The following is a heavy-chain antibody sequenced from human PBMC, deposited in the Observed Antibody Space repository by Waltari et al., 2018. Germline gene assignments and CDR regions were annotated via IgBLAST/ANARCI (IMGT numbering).Heavy chain of an antibody. CDR1: GLPLRSTS. D-gene: IGHD6-25*01. J-gene: IGHJ4*02. Sequence: EVQLVESGGGLVQPGGSLRISCSASGLPLRSTSITWVRQAPGKGLEWVSYISSSSSTIYYADSVKGRFTISRDNAKNSLYLQMNSLRAEDTAVYYCARDSRLAAGYWGQGTLVTVSS. CDR2: ISSSSSTI. CDR3: ARDSRLAAGY. V-gene: IGHV3-48*04.